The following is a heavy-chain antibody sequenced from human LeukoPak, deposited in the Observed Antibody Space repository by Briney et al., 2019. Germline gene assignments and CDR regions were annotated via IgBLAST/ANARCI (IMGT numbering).Heavy chain of an antibody. Sequence: SETLSLTCTVSGGSISSSSYYWGWIRHPPGKGLEWIGSIYYSGSTYYNPSLKSRVTISVDTSKNQFSLKLSSVAAADTAVYYCACSFPPENIRWEYWGQGTLVTVSS. D-gene: IGHD4-23*01. V-gene: IGHV4-39*07. J-gene: IGHJ4*02. CDR1: GGSISSSSYY. CDR2: IYYSGST. CDR3: ACSFPPENIRWEY.